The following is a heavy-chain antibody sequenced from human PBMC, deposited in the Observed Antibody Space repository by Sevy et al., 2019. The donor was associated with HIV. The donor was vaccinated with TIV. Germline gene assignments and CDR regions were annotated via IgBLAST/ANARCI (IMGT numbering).Heavy chain of an antibody. V-gene: IGHV4-59*08. CDR3: ARHQTTAVLYAFDL. CDR2: MYNTWST. CDR1: GGSISSYL. D-gene: IGHD2-21*02. J-gene: IGHJ3*01. Sequence: SETLSLTCTVSGGSISSYLWSWIRQPPGRGLEWIGYMYNTWSTNYNPSLNSRVTISLDTSKNQFSLKLSSVTAADTAVYYCARHQTTAVLYAFDLWGQGTMVTVSS.